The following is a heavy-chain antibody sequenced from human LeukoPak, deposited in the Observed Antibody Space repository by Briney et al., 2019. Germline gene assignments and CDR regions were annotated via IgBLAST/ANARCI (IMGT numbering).Heavy chain of an antibody. J-gene: IGHJ6*03. D-gene: IGHD3-10*01. V-gene: IGHV4-59*01. CDR1: GGSISSYY. CDR2: IYYSGCT. CDR3: ARTTMVRGTYYMDV. Sequence: SETLSLTCTVSGGSISSYYWSWIRQPPGKGLEWIGYIYYSGCTNYNPSLKSRVTISVDTSKNQFSLKLSSVTAADTAVYYCARTTMVRGTYYMDVWGKGTTVTISS.